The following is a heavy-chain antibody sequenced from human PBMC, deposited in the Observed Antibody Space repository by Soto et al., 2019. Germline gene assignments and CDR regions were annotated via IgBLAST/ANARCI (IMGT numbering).Heavy chain of an antibody. CDR2: IYYSGST. Sequence: ETLSLAFPVSCGSISSSSYYWGWIRQPPVKVLEWIGSIYYSGSTYYNPSLKSRVTISVDTSKNQFSLKLSSVTAADTAVYYWARRSILAARQIFYWLDPWGQGTLVTVPQ. CDR3: ARRSILAARQIFYWLDP. J-gene: IGHJ5*02. D-gene: IGHD6-6*01. V-gene: IGHV4-39*01. CDR1: CGSISSSSYY.